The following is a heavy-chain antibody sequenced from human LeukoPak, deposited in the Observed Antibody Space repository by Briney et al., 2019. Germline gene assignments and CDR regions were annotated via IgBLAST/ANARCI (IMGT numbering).Heavy chain of an antibody. Sequence: GALRLSCAASGITFSDYAMNWVRQAPGKGLQWVSVISGSGTGTYYADSVRGRFTISRDNSKNTLYLQMNNLGAEDTAVYYCAKDRAALPVTTYNFDFWGQGTLVTVSS. V-gene: IGHV3-23*01. CDR2: ISGSGTGT. CDR1: GITFSDYA. D-gene: IGHD2-2*01. J-gene: IGHJ4*02. CDR3: AKDRAALPVTTYNFDF.